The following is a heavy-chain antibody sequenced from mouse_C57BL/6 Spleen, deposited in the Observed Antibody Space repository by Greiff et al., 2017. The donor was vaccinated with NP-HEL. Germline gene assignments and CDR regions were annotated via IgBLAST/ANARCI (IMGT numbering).Heavy chain of an antibody. D-gene: IGHD1-1*01. CDR1: GFTFSDYG. CDR2: ISSGSSTI. CDR3: ARGATVDFDY. J-gene: IGHJ2*01. V-gene: IGHV5-17*01. Sequence: EVKLVESGGGLVKPGGSLKLSCAASGFTFSDYGMHWVRQAPEKGLEWVAYISSGSSTIYYADTVKGRFTISRDNAKNTLFLQMTSLRSEDTAMYYCARGATVDFDYWGQGTTLTVSS.